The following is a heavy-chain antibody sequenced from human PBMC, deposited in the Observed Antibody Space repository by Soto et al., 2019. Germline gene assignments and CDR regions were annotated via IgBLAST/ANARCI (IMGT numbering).Heavy chain of an antibody. CDR3: AKGRAYSYDSFGWLDP. V-gene: IGHV3-30*18. CDR1: GFTFSSYA. J-gene: IGHJ5*02. Sequence: QVQLVESGGGVVQPGRCLRRSCAASGFTFSSYAMHWVRQAPGKGLAGVAVISYDESEQDYVDSVKGRFTISRDNSNNMVYLQVNTLRPEDTAIYYCAKGRAYSYDSFGWLDPWGQGTLVTVSS. CDR2: ISYDESEQ. D-gene: IGHD3-22*01.